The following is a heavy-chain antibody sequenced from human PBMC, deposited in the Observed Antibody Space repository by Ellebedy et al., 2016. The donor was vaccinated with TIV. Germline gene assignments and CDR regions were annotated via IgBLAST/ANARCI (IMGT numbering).Heavy chain of an antibody. CDR1: GFTFSDYY. J-gene: IGHJ6*02. D-gene: IGHD5-18*01. CDR3: ARAGDTAMVPGMDV. Sequence: GESLKISCAASGFTFSDYYMSWIRQAPGKGLEWVSYISSSGITIYYADSVKGRFTISRDNAKNSLYLQLNSLRAEDTAVYYGARAGDTAMVPGMDVWGQGTTVTVSS. CDR2: ISSSGITI. V-gene: IGHV3-11*01.